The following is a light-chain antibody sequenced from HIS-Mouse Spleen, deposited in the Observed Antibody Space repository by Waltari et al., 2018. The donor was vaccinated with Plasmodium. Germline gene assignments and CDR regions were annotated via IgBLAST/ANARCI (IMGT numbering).Light chain of an antibody. CDR1: AFPKKY. Sequence: SYELTQPPSVSVSPGQTARITCSGDAFPKKYAYWSQQKSGQAPVLVIYEDSKLPSGIPERFSGSSSGTMATLTISGAQVEDEADYYCYSTDSSGNHSRVFGGGTKLTVL. V-gene: IGLV3-10*01. CDR2: EDS. J-gene: IGLJ3*02. CDR3: YSTDSSGNHSRV.